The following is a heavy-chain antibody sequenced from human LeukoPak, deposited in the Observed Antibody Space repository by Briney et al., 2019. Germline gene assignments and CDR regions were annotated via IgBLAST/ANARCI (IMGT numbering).Heavy chain of an antibody. CDR3: ARLDSASYSY. Sequence: GESLKISCKRSGFSFSSYWIAWVRQMPGKGLEWMGIIFGGDSETRYSPSFQGQVTMAVDKSISAAFLQWSSLKASDTAMYYCARLDSASYSYWGQGTLVTVSS. V-gene: IGHV5-51*01. J-gene: IGHJ4*02. CDR2: IFGGDSET. CDR1: GFSFSSYW. D-gene: IGHD1-26*01.